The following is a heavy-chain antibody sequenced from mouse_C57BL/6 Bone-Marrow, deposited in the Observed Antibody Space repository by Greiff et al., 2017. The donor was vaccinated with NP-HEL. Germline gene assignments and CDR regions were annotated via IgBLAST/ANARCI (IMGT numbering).Heavy chain of an antibody. CDR1: GYTFTSYW. J-gene: IGHJ3*01. Sequence: QVQLQQPGAELVRPGTSVKLSCKASGYTFTSYWMHWVKQRPGQGLEWIGVIDPSDSYTNYNQKFKGKATLTVDTSSSTASMQLSSLTSEDSAVYYCARADYSFADWGQGTLVTVAA. CDR3: ARADYSFAD. CDR2: IDPSDSYT. V-gene: IGHV1-59*01. D-gene: IGHD1-1*01.